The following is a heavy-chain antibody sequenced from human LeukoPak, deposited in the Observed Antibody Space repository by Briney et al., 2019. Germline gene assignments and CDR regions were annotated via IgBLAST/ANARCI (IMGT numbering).Heavy chain of an antibody. CDR2: ISSSGSTI. Sequence: GGSLRLSCAASGFTFSDYYMSWIRQAPGKGLEWVSYISSSGSTIYYADSVKGRFTISRDNARNSLYLQMNSLRAEDTAVYYCASVGPYYYDSRVDYWGQGTLVTVSS. V-gene: IGHV3-11*01. J-gene: IGHJ4*02. D-gene: IGHD3-22*01. CDR1: GFTFSDYY. CDR3: ASVGPYYYDSRVDY.